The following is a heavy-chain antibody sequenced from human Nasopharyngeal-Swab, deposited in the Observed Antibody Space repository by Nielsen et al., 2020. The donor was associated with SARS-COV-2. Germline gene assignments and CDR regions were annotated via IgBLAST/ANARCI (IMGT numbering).Heavy chain of an antibody. J-gene: IGHJ5*02. CDR3: ARGTITFGGVIVSNWFDP. D-gene: IGHD3-16*02. CDR2: IYYSGNT. V-gene: IGHV4-61*08. CDR1: GGSISSGDYY. Sequence: GSLRLSCTVSGGSISSGDYYWSWIRQPPGKGLEWIGYIYYSGNTNYNPSLKSRVTISVDTSKNQFSLKLSSVTAADTAVYYCARGTITFGGVIVSNWFDPWGQGTLVTVSS.